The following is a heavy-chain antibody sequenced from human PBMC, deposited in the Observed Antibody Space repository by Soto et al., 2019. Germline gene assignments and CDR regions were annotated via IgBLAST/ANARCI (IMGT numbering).Heavy chain of an antibody. Sequence: PGGSQRLSCAASGFTFSSYSCNWVRQAPGKGLEWLSYIGSSSTTIYYADSVKGRFIISRDNAKNSLYLQMNSLRPEDTAVYYCAREQQLAFDNWGQGTRVTVSS. V-gene: IGHV3-48*01. CDR3: AREQQLAFDN. D-gene: IGHD6-13*01. CDR1: GFTFSSYS. J-gene: IGHJ4*02. CDR2: IGSSSTTI.